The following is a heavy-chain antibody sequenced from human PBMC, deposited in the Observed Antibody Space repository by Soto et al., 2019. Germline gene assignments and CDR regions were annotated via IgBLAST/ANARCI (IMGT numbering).Heavy chain of an antibody. D-gene: IGHD6-19*01. J-gene: IGHJ4*02. CDR2: ISSTGRTI. Sequence: GGSLRLSWVASGFTFSNYYMSWIRQAPGKGLEWVSYISSTGRTIYYADSVKGRFTVSRDNAQNSLSLKLNSLRVEDTAVYYCARSYSSGWEFDYWGQGTQVTVSS. CDR3: ARSYSSGWEFDY. CDR1: GFTFSNYY. V-gene: IGHV3-11*01.